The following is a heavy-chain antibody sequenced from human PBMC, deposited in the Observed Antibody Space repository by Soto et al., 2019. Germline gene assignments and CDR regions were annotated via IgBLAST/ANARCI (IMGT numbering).Heavy chain of an antibody. CDR3: ARELTGCSSTSCYVAFDI. CDR1: GGSFSGYY. Sequence: PSETLSLTCAVYGGSFSGYYWSWIRQHPGKGLEWIGYIYYSGSTYYNPSLKSRVTISVDTSKNQFSLKLSSVTAADTAVYYCARELTGCSSTSCYVAFDIWGQGTMVTVSS. V-gene: IGHV4-31*11. D-gene: IGHD2-2*01. CDR2: IYYSGST. J-gene: IGHJ3*02.